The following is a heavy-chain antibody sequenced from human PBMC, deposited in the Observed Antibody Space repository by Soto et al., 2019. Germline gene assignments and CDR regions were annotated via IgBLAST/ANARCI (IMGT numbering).Heavy chain of an antibody. J-gene: IGHJ4*02. V-gene: IGHV1-69*01. CDR3: AREVGYGDFSAALLD. D-gene: IGHD2-21*02. CDR2: IITLFGTS. CDR1: GGTFSSHS. Sequence: VQLMQSGAEVKKPGSSVKVSCKASGGTFSSHSINWVRQAPGQGLEWMGGIITLFGTSNYAKNFQGRVTITADQSTSTAYMKLNSLTSDDTAVYYCAREVGYGDFSAALLDWGQGTLVTVSS.